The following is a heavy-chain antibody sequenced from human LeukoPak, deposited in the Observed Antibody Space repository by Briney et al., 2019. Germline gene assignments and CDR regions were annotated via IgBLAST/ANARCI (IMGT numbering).Heavy chain of an antibody. CDR3: ARSIGYYYTMDV. CDR1: GFSFSDHY. Sequence: GGSLRLSCVACGFSFSDHYMSWIRQAPGRGLEWTSYISGSGSDLYYADSVKGRFTISRDNANNSLYLQMNSLRAEDTAVYYCARSIGYYYTMDVWGQGTTVTVSS. J-gene: IGHJ6*02. V-gene: IGHV3-11*01. CDR2: ISGSGSDL. D-gene: IGHD3-22*01.